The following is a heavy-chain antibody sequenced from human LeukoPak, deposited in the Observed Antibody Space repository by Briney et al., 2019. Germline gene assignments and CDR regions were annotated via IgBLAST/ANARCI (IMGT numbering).Heavy chain of an antibody. D-gene: IGHD6-13*01. CDR2: IKQDGSEE. J-gene: IGHJ4*02. CDR3: SACYSSSWDY. V-gene: IGHV3-7*01. CDR1: GFTFSSYS. Sequence: PGGSLRLSCAASGFTFSSYSMSWIRQPPGKGLQWVANIKQDGSEEYCVASVKGRFTISRDNAKNSLYLQMNSLRAEDTAVYYCSACYSSSWDYWGQGTLVTVSA.